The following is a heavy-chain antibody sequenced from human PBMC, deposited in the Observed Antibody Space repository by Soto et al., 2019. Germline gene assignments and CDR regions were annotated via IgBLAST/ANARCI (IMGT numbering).Heavy chain of an antibody. Sequence: SETLSLTCTVSGGSISRYYWIWIRQPPGKGLEWIGYIYYSGSTNYNPSLKSRVTISVDTSKNQFSLKLSSVTAADTAVYYCASLWSPLNWFDPWGQGTLVTVSS. CDR2: IYYSGST. J-gene: IGHJ5*02. V-gene: IGHV4-59*01. D-gene: IGHD3-10*01. CDR1: GGSISRYY. CDR3: ASLWSPLNWFDP.